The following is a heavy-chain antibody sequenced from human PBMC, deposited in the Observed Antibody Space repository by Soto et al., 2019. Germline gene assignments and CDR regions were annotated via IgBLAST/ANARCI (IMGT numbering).Heavy chain of an antibody. J-gene: IGHJ3*02. CDR3: AKARGFSGYDWGDAFDI. CDR2: ISGSGGSR. D-gene: IGHD5-12*01. CDR1: GFTFSSYA. V-gene: IGHV3-23*01. Sequence: EVQLLESGGGLVQQGESLRLSCAASGFTFSSYAMNWVRQAPGKGLEWVSTISGSGGSRYYADSVKGRFTISRDSSKNPLYLQVNSPRAEDTAVYYCAKARGFSGYDWGDAFDIWGQGTMVTVSS.